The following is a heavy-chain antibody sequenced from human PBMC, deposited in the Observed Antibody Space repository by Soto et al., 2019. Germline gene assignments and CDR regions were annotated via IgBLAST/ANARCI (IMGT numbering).Heavy chain of an antibody. D-gene: IGHD4-17*01. CDR2: ISAYNGNT. V-gene: IGHV1-18*01. CDR1: GYTFTSYG. CDR3: AREAHGDLPNHYYYGMDV. J-gene: IGHJ6*02. Sequence: ASVKVSCKASGYTFTSYGISWVRQAPGQGLEWMGWISAYNGNTNHAQKLQGRVTMTTDTSTSTAYMELRSLRSDDTAVYYCAREAHGDLPNHYYYGMDVWGQGTTVTVSS.